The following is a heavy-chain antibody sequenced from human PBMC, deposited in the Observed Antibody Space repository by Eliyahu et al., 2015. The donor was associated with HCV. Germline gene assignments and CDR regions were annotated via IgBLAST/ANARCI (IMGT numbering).Heavy chain of an antibody. J-gene: IGHJ4*02. Sequence: QVTLKESGPVLVKPTETLTLTCTVSGFSLSNAKMGVSWIRQPPGKALEWLAHILSNDDKSYTTSLTNRLTISKDTSKSQVVLTMTNMDPVDTATYYCARMISWFGEVYYFDYWGQGTPVTVSS. CDR1: GFSLSNAKMG. CDR2: ILSNDDK. CDR3: ARMISWFGEVYYFDY. D-gene: IGHD3-10*01. V-gene: IGHV2-26*01.